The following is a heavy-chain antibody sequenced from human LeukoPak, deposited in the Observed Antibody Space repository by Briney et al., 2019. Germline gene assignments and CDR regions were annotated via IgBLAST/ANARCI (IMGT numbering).Heavy chain of an antibody. Sequence: TGGSLRLSCAASGFTVSSNYMSWVRQAPGKGLEWVSVIYSGGSTYYADSVKGRCTISRDNYMNTLYHQINSLTAEDTAMYYCARNRGATHPWGQGTLVTVSS. CDR3: ARNRGATHP. CDR1: GFTVSSNY. CDR2: IYSGGST. V-gene: IGHV3-66*02. J-gene: IGHJ4*03. D-gene: IGHD2-15*01.